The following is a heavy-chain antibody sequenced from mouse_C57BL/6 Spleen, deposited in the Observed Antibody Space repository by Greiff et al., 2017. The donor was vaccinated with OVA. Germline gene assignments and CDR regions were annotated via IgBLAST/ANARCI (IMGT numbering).Heavy chain of an antibody. CDR1: GYAFSSSW. Sequence: QVQLQQSGPELVKPGASVKISCKASGYAFSSSWMNWVKQRPGKGLEWIGRIYPGDGDTNYNGKFKGKATLTADKSSSTAYMQLSSLTSEDSAVYFCARDSSGRTGAMDYWGQGTSVTVSS. J-gene: IGHJ4*01. D-gene: IGHD3-2*02. V-gene: IGHV1-82*01. CDR2: IYPGDGDT. CDR3: ARDSSGRTGAMDY.